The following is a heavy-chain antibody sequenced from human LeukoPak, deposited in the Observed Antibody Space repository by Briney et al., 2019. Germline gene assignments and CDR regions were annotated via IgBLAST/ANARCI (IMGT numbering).Heavy chain of an antibody. CDR1: GYTFTSYG. CDR2: IIPIFGTA. J-gene: IGHJ6*03. D-gene: IGHD1-1*01. Sequence: ASVKVSCKASGYTFTSYGISWVRQAPGQGLEWMGGIIPIFGTANYAQKFQGRVTITADKSTSTAYMELSSLRSEDTAVYYCARAPTGTTGYYYYYYMDVWGKGTTVTVSS. V-gene: IGHV1-69*06. CDR3: ARAPTGTTGYYYYYYMDV.